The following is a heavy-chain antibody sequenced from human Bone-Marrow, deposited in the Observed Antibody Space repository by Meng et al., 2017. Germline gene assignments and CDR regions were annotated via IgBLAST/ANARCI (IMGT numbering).Heavy chain of an antibody. D-gene: IGHD5-18*01. J-gene: IGHJ4*02. CDR2: IDPKSGDT. Sequence: ASVKVSCKPSGYNFPDYWLHWVRRAPGQGLEWMGRIDPKSGDTHYAQRFQGRVTMTGDTSISTAYMELSGLRSDDTAMYYCARDLVDTATYNDYWGQGTLVTVSS. V-gene: IGHV1-2*06. CDR3: ARDLVDTATYNDY. CDR1: GYNFPDYW.